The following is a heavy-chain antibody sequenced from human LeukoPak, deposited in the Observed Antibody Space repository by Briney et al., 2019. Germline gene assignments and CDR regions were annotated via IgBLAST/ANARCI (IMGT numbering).Heavy chain of an antibody. CDR2: IYPGDSDT. CDR1: GYSFTTYL. Sequence: GESLKISCKGSGYSFTTYLIAWVRQMPGKGLEWMGIIYPGDSDTRYSPSFQGQVTISADKSISTAYLQWSSLEASDTAMYYCARSRSMTNFDFWGQGTLVTVSS. CDR3: ARSRSMTNFDF. J-gene: IGHJ4*02. V-gene: IGHV5-51*01. D-gene: IGHD4-11*01.